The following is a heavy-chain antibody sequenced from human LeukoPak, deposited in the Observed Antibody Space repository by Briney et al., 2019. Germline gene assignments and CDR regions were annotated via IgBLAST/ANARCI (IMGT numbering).Heavy chain of an antibody. V-gene: IGHV4-39*07. D-gene: IGHD6-19*01. Sequence: SSETLSLTCTVSGDSISSTNYYWGWIRQPPGKGLEWIGSIYYSGSTYYNPSHKSRVTISVDTSKNQFSLKLSSVTAADTAVYYCARVSAVAGTRYYYYYYMDVWGKGTTVTVSS. CDR2: IYYSGST. CDR3: ARVSAVAGTRYYYYYYMDV. J-gene: IGHJ6*03. CDR1: GDSISSTNYY.